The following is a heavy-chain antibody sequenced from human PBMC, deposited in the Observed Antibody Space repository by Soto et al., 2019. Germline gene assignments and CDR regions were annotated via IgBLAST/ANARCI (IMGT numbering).Heavy chain of an antibody. CDR3: ARGGYSGPNWFDP. J-gene: IGHJ5*02. CDR2: IIPIFGTA. CDR1: GVTFSSYA. Sequence: KLSSKASGVTFSSYAISWVRQAPGQGLEGRGGIIPIFGTANYAQKFQVRVTITADESTSTAYMELSSLRSEDTAVYYCARGGYSGPNWFDPWGQGTLVTVSS. V-gene: IGHV1-69*01. D-gene: IGHD1-26*01.